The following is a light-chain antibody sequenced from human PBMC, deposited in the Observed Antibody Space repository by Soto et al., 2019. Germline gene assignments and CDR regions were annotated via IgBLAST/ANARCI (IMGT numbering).Light chain of an antibody. CDR3: QQRSNWLLT. V-gene: IGKV3-15*01. J-gene: IGKJ3*01. CDR1: QTVTTD. Sequence: EIVMTQSPVTLSVSPGERATLSCRASQTVTTDLAWYQQKPVQAPRLGIHGASTRATDFPARFSGSGSGTEFTLTISSLQSEDIAVYYCQQRSNWLLTFGPGTKVEI. CDR2: GAS.